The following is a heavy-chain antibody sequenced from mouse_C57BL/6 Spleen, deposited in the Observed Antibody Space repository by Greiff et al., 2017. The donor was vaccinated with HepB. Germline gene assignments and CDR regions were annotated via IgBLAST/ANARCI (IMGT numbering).Heavy chain of an antibody. J-gene: IGHJ3*01. V-gene: IGHV1-42*01. CDR1: GYSFTGYY. Sequence: EVQLQQSGPELVKPGASVKISCKASGYSFTGYYTNWVKQSPEKSLEWIGEINPSTGGTTYNQKFKAKATLTVDKSSSTAYMQLKSLTSEDSAVYYCAVYYGSSKGFAYWGQGTLVTVSA. CDR3: AVYYGSSKGFAY. D-gene: IGHD1-1*01. CDR2: INPSTGGT.